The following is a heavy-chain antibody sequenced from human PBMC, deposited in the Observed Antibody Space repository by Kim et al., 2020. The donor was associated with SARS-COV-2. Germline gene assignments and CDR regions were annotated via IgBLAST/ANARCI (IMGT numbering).Heavy chain of an antibody. V-gene: IGHV3-30*18. CDR3: AKGRAGHYYGMDV. Sequence: GGSLRLSCAASGFTFSSYGMHWVRQAPGKGLEWVAVISYDGSNKYYADSVKGRFTISRDNSKNTLYLQMNSLRAEDTAVYYCAKGRAGHYYGMDVWGQGTTVTASS. CDR2: ISYDGSNK. CDR1: GFTFSSYG. D-gene: IGHD6-13*01. J-gene: IGHJ6*02.